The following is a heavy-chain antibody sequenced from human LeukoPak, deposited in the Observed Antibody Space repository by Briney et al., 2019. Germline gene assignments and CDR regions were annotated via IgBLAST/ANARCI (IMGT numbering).Heavy chain of an antibody. V-gene: IGHV5-51*01. CDR3: ARLRGATMPNPFDY. CDR1: GYSFTNYW. J-gene: IGHJ4*02. CDR2: IYPDDSDT. Sequence: GESLKISCKGSGYSFTNYWIGWVRQMPGKGLEWTGIIYPDDSDTRYSPSFQGQVTIPGDKSISIVHLQWRSLKASDTAMYYCARLRGATMPNPFDYWGQGTLVTVSS. D-gene: IGHD1-26*01.